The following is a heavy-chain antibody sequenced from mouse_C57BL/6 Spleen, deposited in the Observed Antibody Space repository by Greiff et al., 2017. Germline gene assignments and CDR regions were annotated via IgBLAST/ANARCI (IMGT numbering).Heavy chain of an antibody. J-gene: IGHJ3*01. CDR3: AREIYYDYDGRSWFAY. CDR2: IWSGGST. CDR1: GFSLTSYG. D-gene: IGHD2-4*01. Sequence: VMLVESGPGLVQPSQSLSITCTVSGFSLTSYGVHWVRQSPGKGLEWLGVIWSGGSTDYNAAFISRLSISKDKSKSQVFFKMNSLQADDTAIYYCAREIYYDYDGRSWFAYWGQGTLVTVSA. V-gene: IGHV2-2*01.